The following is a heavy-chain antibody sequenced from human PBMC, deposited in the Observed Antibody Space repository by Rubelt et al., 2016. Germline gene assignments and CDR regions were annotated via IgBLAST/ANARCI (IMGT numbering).Heavy chain of an antibody. CDR2: IKQDGSEK. J-gene: IGHJ4*02. V-gene: IGHV3-7*03. CDR1: GFTFSNDW. Sequence: EVQLVESGGGLVQPGGSLRLSCAASGFTFSNDWMNWVRQAPGKGLEWVANIKQDGSEKYYVDSVKGRFTISRDNAKNSLYLQMNSLRAEDTAVYYCAKDWAPDALTTVSTDWGQGTLVTVSS. D-gene: IGHD4-11*01. CDR3: AKDWAPDALTTVSTD.